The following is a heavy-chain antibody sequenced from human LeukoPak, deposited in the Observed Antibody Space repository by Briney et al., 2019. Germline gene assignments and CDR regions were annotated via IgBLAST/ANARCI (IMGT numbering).Heavy chain of an antibody. CDR1: GFTFDDYA. Sequence: PGGSMRLSCAASGFTFDDYAMHWVRHAPGKGLEWVSGISWNSGSIGYADSVKGRFTISRDNAKNSLYLQMNSLRAEDTALYYCAKDISLAVGATGAFDYWGQGTLVTVSS. V-gene: IGHV3-9*01. D-gene: IGHD1-26*01. CDR2: ISWNSGSI. CDR3: AKDISLAVGATGAFDY. J-gene: IGHJ4*02.